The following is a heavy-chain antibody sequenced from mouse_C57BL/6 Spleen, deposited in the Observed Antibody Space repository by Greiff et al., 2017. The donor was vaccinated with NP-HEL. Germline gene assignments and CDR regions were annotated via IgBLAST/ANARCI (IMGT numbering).Heavy chain of an antibody. Sequence: EVMLVESGGGLVKPGGSLKLSCAASGFTFSDYGMHWVRQAPEKGLEWVAYISSGSSTIYYADTVKGRFTIARDNAKNTLCLQMTSLRSEDTAMYYCARGYYFDYWGQGTTLTVSS. CDR1: GFTFSDYG. V-gene: IGHV5-17*01. J-gene: IGHJ2*01. CDR2: ISSGSSTI. CDR3: ARGYYFDY.